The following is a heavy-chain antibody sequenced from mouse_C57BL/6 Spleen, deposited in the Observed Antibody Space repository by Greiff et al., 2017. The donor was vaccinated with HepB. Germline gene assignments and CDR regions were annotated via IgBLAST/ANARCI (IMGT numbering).Heavy chain of an antibody. J-gene: IGHJ4*01. Sequence: VQLQQPGAELVKPGASVKLSCKASGYTFTSYWMQWVKQRPGQGLEWIGEIDPSDSYTNYNQKFKGKATLTVDTSSSTAYMQLSSLTSEDSAVYYCARPYYYGSSYEDYYAMDYWGQGTSVTVSS. CDR2: IDPSDSYT. D-gene: IGHD1-1*01. CDR1: GYTFTSYW. CDR3: ARPYYYGSSYEDYYAMDY. V-gene: IGHV1-50*01.